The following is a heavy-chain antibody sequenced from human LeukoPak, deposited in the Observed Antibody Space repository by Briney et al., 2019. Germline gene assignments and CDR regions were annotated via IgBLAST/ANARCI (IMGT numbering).Heavy chain of an antibody. CDR1: GFTVSSNH. D-gene: IGHD2-2*01. CDR2: IYSGGST. J-gene: IGHJ6*02. V-gene: IGHV3-53*01. Sequence: PGGSLRLSCAASGFTVSSNHMSWVRQAPGKGLEWVSVIYSGGSTYYADSVKGRFTISRDNSKNTLYLQMNSLRAEDTAVYCCANLPAAKTGYYYYGMDVWGQGTTVTVSS. CDR3: ANLPAAKTGYYYYGMDV.